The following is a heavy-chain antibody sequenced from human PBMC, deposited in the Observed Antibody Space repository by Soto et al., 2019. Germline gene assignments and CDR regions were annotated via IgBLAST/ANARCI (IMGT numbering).Heavy chain of an antibody. J-gene: IGHJ6*02. CDR2: ITSSGSYV. Sequence: EVQLVESGGGLVKPGGSLRLSCVTSGFTFSRNTMNWVRQAPGKGLEWVASITSSGSYVYYADSVKGRFSASRDNAYNSLSLQMNSLRPDDTAVYFCVKDEGIEAMDVWGQGTTVSVSS. CDR3: VKDEGIEAMDV. CDR1: GFTFSRNT. V-gene: IGHV3-21*01. D-gene: IGHD3-3*02.